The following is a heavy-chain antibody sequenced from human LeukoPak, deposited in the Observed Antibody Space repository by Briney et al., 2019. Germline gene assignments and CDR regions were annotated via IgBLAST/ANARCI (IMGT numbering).Heavy chain of an antibody. J-gene: IGHJ4*02. CDR3: AKGTTFGGVIVTPYFDY. Sequence: GGSLRLSCAASGFTFSSYAMSWVRQAPGKGLEWVSAISGSGGSTYYADSVKGRFTISRDNSKNTLYLQMNSLRAVDTAVYYCAKGTTFGGVIVTPYFDYWGQGTLVTVSS. CDR1: GFTFSSYA. CDR2: ISGSGGST. V-gene: IGHV3-23*01. D-gene: IGHD3-16*02.